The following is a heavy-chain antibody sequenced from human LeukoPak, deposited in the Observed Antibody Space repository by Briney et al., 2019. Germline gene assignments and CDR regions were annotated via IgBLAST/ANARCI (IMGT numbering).Heavy chain of an antibody. J-gene: IGHJ5*02. D-gene: IGHD2-2*03. V-gene: IGHV1-69*04. CDR3: ARDLDIVVVPAAYNWFDP. Sequence: ASVKVSCKASGGTFSSYAISWVRQAPGQGLEWMGRIIPIFGIANYAQKFQGRVTITADKSTSTAYMELSGLRSEDTAVYYCARDLDIVVVPAAYNWFDPWGQGTLVTVSS. CDR1: GGTFSSYA. CDR2: IIPIFGIA.